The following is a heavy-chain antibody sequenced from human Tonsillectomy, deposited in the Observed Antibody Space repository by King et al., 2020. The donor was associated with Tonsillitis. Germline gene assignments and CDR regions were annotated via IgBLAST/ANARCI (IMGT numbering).Heavy chain of an antibody. CDR1: GFTFSSYA. V-gene: IGHV3-23*04. J-gene: IGHJ4*02. CDR2: LSGSGGST. D-gene: IGHD3-22*01. Sequence: VQLVESGGGLVQPGGSLRLSCAASGFTFSSYAMSWVRHAPGKGLEWVSALSGSGGSTYNADSVTGRFTISRDNSKNTLYLQMNGLRAEDTAVYYCAKDKDYYDSSGYYMNYFDYWGQGTLVTVSS. CDR3: AKDKDYYDSSGYYMNYFDY.